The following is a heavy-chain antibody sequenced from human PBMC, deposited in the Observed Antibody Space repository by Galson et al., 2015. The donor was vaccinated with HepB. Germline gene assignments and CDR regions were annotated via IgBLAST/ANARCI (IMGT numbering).Heavy chain of an antibody. CDR3: TRVVQDYYDSSGYPEPADAPFGGGGVDY. Sequence: SLRLSCAASGFTFGDYAMSWFRLAPGNGLEWVGFIRSKAYGGTTEYAASVKGRFTISRDDSKSIAYLQMNSLKTEDTAVYYCTRVVQDYYDSSGYPEPADAPFGGGGVDYWGQGTLVTVSS. J-gene: IGHJ4*02. CDR2: IRSKAYGGTT. D-gene: IGHD3-22*01. V-gene: IGHV3-49*03. CDR1: GFTFGDYA.